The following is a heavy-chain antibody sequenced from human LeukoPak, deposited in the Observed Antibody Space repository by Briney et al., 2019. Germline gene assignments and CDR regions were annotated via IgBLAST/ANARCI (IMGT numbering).Heavy chain of an antibody. J-gene: IGHJ4*02. CDR3: ARASYGDYVQFDY. D-gene: IGHD4-17*01. V-gene: IGHV4-59*05. Sequence: GSLRLSCAASGFTFSSYEMNWVRQAPGKGLEWVGSIYYSGSTYYNPSLKSRVTISVDTSKNQFSLKLSSVTAADTAVYYCARASYGDYVQFDYWGQGTLVTVSS. CDR1: GFTFSSYE. CDR2: IYYSGST.